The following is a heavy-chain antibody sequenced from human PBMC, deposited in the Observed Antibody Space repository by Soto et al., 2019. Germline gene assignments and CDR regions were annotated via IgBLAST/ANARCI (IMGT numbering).Heavy chain of an antibody. CDR1: GGSISSGDYY. J-gene: IGHJ3*02. V-gene: IGHV4-30-4*01. CDR2: IYYSGST. D-gene: IGHD3-22*01. CDR3: ARAPYYYDSSGSFDI. Sequence: PSETLSLTCTVSGGSISSGDYYWSWIRQPPGKGLEWIGYIYYSGSTYYNPSLKSRVTISVDTSKNQFSLKLSSVTAADTAVYYCARAPYYYDSSGSFDIWGQGTMVTVSS.